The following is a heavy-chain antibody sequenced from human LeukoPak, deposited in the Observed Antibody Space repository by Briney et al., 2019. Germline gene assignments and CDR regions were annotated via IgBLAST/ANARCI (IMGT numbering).Heavy chain of an antibody. CDR3: ARALAGEGWFDP. Sequence: PGGSLRLYCTVSRFSVSGNYMSWVRPGPGVGLDWVSVILSDGSTYYADSVKGRVTISRDNSKNTLYLQMSSLRAEDTAVYYCARALAGEGWFDPWGQGTLVTVSS. CDR1: RFSVSGNY. CDR2: ILSDGST. V-gene: IGHV3-66*01. D-gene: IGHD1-26*01. J-gene: IGHJ5*02.